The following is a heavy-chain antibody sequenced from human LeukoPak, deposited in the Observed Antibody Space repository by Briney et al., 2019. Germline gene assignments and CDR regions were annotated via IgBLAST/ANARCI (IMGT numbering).Heavy chain of an antibody. D-gene: IGHD1-26*01. CDR2: VLHSGAT. CDR1: GGSISSPISY. J-gene: IGHJ4*02. CDR3: ARRIVGVIDAFDY. Sequence: PSETLSLTCTVSGGSISSPISYWGWIRQPPGKGLEWTATVLHSGATFYSPSLEGRLTISIDTSTNQFSLKMTSMTAADTAVYYCARRIVGVIDAFDYWGQGALVTVPS. V-gene: IGHV4-39*01.